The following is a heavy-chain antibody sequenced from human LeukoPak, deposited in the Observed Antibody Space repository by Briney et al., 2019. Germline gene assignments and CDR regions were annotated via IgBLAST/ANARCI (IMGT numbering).Heavy chain of an antibody. CDR2: VYYSGNT. CDR1: GGSISSSGYY. Sequence: SETLSLTCTVSGGSISSSGYYWGWIRQPPGKGLEWIGRVYYSGNTYYNPSLKSRVTISVGTSKNQFSLKLSSVTAADTAVYYCARAFYPGYYSYMAVWGKGTTVTVSS. J-gene: IGHJ6*03. CDR3: ARAFYPGYYSYMAV. D-gene: IGHD3-16*02. V-gene: IGHV4-39*07.